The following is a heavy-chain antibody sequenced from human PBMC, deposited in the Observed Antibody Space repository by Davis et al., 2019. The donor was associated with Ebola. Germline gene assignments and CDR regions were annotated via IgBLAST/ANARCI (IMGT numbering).Heavy chain of an antibody. J-gene: IGHJ4*02. CDR3: VRDTENYFDY. CDR1: GFTFSSYE. Sequence: PGGSLRLSCAASGFTFSSYEMNWVRQAPGKGLEWVSYIDGSGITTYYADFVKGRFTVARDNAKNSLYLQMNSLRAEDTAVYYCVRDTENYFDYWGQGTVVTVSS. V-gene: IGHV3-48*03. CDR2: IDGSGITT. D-gene: IGHD1-14*01.